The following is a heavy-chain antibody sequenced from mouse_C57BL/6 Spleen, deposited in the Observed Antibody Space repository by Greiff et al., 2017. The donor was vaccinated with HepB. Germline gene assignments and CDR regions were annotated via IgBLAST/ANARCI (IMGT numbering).Heavy chain of an antibody. J-gene: IGHJ2*01. CDR2: ISSGGSYT. CDR3: ARHDYDY. V-gene: IGHV5-6*01. D-gene: IGHD2-4*01. CDR1: GFTFSSYG. Sequence: EVNVVESGGDLVKPGGSLKLSCAASGFTFSSYGMSWVRQTPDKRLEWVATISSGGSYTYYPDSVKGRFTISRDNAKNTLYLQMSSLKSEDTAMYYCARHDYDYWGQVTTLTVSS.